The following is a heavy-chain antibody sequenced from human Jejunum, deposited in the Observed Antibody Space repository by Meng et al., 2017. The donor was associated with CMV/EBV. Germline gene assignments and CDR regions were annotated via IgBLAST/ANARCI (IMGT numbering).Heavy chain of an antibody. CDR3: AKYAKGVRSGNIYAMDV. CDR2: IYSGGIDT. Sequence: FRSYPMSWVRQAPGKGLEWVSMIYSGGIDTYYADSVKGRFTTSRDNSKNMLYLQMNSLRAEDTAVYYCAKYAKGVRSGNIYAMDVWGQGTTVTVSS. J-gene: IGHJ6*01. CDR1: FRSYP. D-gene: IGHD2-8*01. V-gene: IGHV3-23*03.